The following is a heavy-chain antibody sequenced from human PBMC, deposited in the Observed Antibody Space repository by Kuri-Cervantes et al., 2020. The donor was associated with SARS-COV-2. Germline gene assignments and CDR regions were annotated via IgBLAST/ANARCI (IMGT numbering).Heavy chain of an antibody. CDR2: INPDGSYT. V-gene: IGHV3-74*01. J-gene: IGHJ4*02. Sequence: GRSLRLSCAASGFTFSGHWIHWVRQAPGKGLVWVSRINPDGSYTNNADSVKGRFTLSRDNAKNMLFLQMNSLRAEDTAVYYCVKDGDHWNFDYWGQGTMVTVSS. CDR3: VKDGDHWNFDY. D-gene: IGHD1-1*01. CDR1: GFTFSGHW.